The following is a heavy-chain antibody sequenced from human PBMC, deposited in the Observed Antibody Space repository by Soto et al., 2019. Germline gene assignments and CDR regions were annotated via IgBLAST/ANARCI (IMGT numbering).Heavy chain of an antibody. Sequence: EVQLVESGGGLVQPGGSLRLSCAASGFTFSSCWMHWVRQAPGKGLVWVSRINSDGSTTSYTDSVKGRFTISRDNATNTLYLLMNSLRAEATAVYYCARVGYGSGSYPFDYWGQGTLGTVSS. V-gene: IGHV3-74*01. CDR1: GFTFSSCW. J-gene: IGHJ4*02. CDR3: ARVGYGSGSYPFDY. CDR2: INSDGSTT. D-gene: IGHD3-10*01.